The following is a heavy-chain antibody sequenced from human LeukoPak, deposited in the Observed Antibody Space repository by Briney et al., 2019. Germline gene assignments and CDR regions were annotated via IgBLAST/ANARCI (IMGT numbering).Heavy chain of an antibody. D-gene: IGHD3-10*01. CDR3: ARGRDVLLWFGELLLDY. V-gene: IGHV4-39*01. CDR1: GGSISSSSYY. CDR2: IYYTGST. J-gene: IGHJ4*02. Sequence: SETLSLTCTVSGGSISSSSYYWGWIRQPPGKGLEWIGCIYYTGSTYYNPSLKSRVTISVDTSKNQFSLKLSSVTAADTAVYYCARGRDVLLWFGELLLDYWGQGTLVTVSS.